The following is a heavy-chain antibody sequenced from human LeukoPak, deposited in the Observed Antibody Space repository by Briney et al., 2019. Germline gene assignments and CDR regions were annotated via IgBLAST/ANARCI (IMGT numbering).Heavy chain of an antibody. J-gene: IGHJ4*02. Sequence: SETLSLTCTVSGYSISSGYYWGWIRQPPGKGLEWIGYIYYSGSTYYNPSLKSRVTISVDTSKNQFSLKLSSVTAADTAVYYCARVVTMVRGVIIMMFDYWGQGTLVTVSS. CDR1: GYSISSGYY. D-gene: IGHD3-10*01. CDR3: ARVVTMVRGVIIMMFDY. CDR2: IYYSGST. V-gene: IGHV4-38-2*02.